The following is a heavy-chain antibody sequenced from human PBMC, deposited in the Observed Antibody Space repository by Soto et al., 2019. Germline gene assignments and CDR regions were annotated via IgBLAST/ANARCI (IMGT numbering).Heavy chain of an antibody. V-gene: IGHV4-34*01. Sequence: SSETLSLTCAVYGGSFTGNYRSWIRQPPGKGLEWIGEVNDSGSTNFNPSLKSRVTISVDTSKKQFTLKLTSVTAADTAVYYCATDSATSYFGMDVWGHGATATVSS. CDR3: ATDSATSYFGMDV. CDR2: VNDSGST. J-gene: IGHJ6*01. D-gene: IGHD1-26*01. CDR1: GGSFTGNY.